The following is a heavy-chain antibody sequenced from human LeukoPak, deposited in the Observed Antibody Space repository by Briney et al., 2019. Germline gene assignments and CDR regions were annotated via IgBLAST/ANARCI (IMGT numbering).Heavy chain of an antibody. CDR1: GFTFSSYT. CDR3: AKGQEMATILDAFDI. CDR2: IISNTSYR. J-gene: IGHJ3*02. V-gene: IGHV3-21*01. Sequence: GGSLSLSCEASGFTFSSYTLNWVGKAPGKGLGGVSSIISNTSYRYYADSVKGRFIISRDNAKNSLYLQMNSLRAEDTAVYYCAKGQEMATILDAFDIWGQGTMVTVSS. D-gene: IGHD5-24*01.